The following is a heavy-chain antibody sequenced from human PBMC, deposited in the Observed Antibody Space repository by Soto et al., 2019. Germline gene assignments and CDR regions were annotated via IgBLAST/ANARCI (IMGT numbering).Heavy chain of an antibody. Sequence: QVQLVESGGGVVQPGRSLRLSCAASGFTFSSYGMHWVRQAPGKGLEWVAVISYDGSNKYYADSVKGRFTISRDNSKNTLYLQMNSLRAEDTAVYYCANSGSELFHYWGQGTLVTVSS. CDR3: ANSGSELFHY. J-gene: IGHJ4*02. CDR2: ISYDGSNK. V-gene: IGHV3-30*18. D-gene: IGHD1-26*01. CDR1: GFTFSSYG.